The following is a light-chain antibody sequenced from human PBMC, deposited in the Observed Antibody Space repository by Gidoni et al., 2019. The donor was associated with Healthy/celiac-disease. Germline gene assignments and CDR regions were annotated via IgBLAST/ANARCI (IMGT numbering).Light chain of an antibody. Sequence: SYELHQSPSASVSPGQTASITCSGDKLGDKYACWYQQKPGQSPVLVIYQDSKRPSGIPERFSGSNSGNTATLTISGTQAMDEADYYCQAWDSSTVVFGGGTKLTVL. CDR1: KLGDKY. CDR3: QAWDSSTVV. CDR2: QDS. J-gene: IGLJ2*01. V-gene: IGLV3-1*01.